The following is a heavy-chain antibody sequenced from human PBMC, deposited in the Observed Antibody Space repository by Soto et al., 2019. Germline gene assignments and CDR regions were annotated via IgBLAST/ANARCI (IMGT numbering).Heavy chain of an antibody. J-gene: IGHJ3*02. CDR1: GFTFSSYW. Sequence: SGGSLRLSCAASGFTFSSYWMHWVRQAPGKGLVWVSRINSDGSSTSYADSVKGRFTISRDNAKNTLYLQMNSLRAEDTAVYYCASPRGYYDSSGYLAFDIWGQGTMVTVSS. CDR3: ASPRGYYDSSGYLAFDI. V-gene: IGHV3-74*01. CDR2: INSDGSST. D-gene: IGHD3-22*01.